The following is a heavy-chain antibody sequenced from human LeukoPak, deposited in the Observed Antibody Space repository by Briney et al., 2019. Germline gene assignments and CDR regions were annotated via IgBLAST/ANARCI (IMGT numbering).Heavy chain of an antibody. Sequence: GGSLRLSCAASGFTFSSYWMHWVRQAPGKGLVWVSRINSDGSSTSYADSVKGRFTISRDNAKNSLYLQMNSLRAEDTAMYYCARDREGFGESYFDYWGQGTLVTVSS. CDR1: GFTFSSYW. CDR2: INSDGSST. V-gene: IGHV3-74*01. D-gene: IGHD3-10*01. CDR3: ARDREGFGESYFDY. J-gene: IGHJ4*02.